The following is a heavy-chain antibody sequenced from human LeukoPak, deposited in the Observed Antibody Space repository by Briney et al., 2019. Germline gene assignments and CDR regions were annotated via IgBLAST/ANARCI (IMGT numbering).Heavy chain of an antibody. D-gene: IGHD3-16*01. CDR1: GFTVSTNY. Sequence: GGSLRLSCTASGFTVSTNYVSWVRQAPGKGLEWVSVIYGGDYTSYAESVKGRFTISRDSSKNTVYLQMSSLRAEDTAVYYCARSPGGSGGKPYYFDYWGQGTLVTVSS. CDR3: ARSPGGSGGKPYYFDY. CDR2: IYGGDYT. V-gene: IGHV3-66*01. J-gene: IGHJ4*02.